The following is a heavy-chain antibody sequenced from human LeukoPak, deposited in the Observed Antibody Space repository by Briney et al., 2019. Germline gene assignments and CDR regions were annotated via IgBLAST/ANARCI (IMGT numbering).Heavy chain of an antibody. CDR3: ARGSGIAAAGTRVWFNP. CDR1: GGSFSGYY. J-gene: IGHJ5*02. CDR2: INHSGST. Sequence: SETLSLTCAVYGGSFSGYYWSWIRQPPGKGLEWIGEINHSGSTNYNPSLKSRVTISVDTSKNQFSLKLSSATAADTAVYYCARGSGIAAAGTRVWFNPWGQGTLVTVSS. V-gene: IGHV4-34*01. D-gene: IGHD6-13*01.